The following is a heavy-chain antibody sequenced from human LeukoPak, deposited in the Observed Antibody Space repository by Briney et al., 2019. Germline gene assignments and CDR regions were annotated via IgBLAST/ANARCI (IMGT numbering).Heavy chain of an antibody. CDR1: GFTFSNAW. CDR2: IKSKTDGGIT. Sequence: PGGSLRLSCAASGFTFSNAWMSWVRQAPGKGLEWVGRIKSKTDGGITDYAAPVKGRFTISRDDSKNTLYLQMNSLKTEDTAVYYCTTAWFGVDYWGQGTLVTVSS. CDR3: TTAWFGVDY. D-gene: IGHD3-10*01. V-gene: IGHV3-15*01. J-gene: IGHJ4*02.